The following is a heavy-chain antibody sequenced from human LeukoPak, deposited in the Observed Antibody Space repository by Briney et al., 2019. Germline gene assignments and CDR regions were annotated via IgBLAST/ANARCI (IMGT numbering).Heavy chain of an antibody. Sequence: ASVKVSCKASGYTFTGYYMHWVRQAPGQGLEWMGWINPNSGGTNYAQKFQGRVNMTRDTSISTAYMELSRLRSDDTAVYYCARDFAGLDIAAAGTNDYWGQGTLVTVSS. D-gene: IGHD6-13*01. V-gene: IGHV1-2*02. J-gene: IGHJ4*02. CDR2: INPNSGGT. CDR1: GYTFTGYY. CDR3: ARDFAGLDIAAAGTNDY.